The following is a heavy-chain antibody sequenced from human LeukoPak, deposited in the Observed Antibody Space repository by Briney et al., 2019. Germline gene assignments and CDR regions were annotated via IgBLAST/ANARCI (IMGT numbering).Heavy chain of an antibody. V-gene: IGHV1-46*01. D-gene: IGHD2-8*01. CDR2: INPSGGST. CDR1: GYNFISYY. Sequence: ASVKVSCKASGYNFISYYMHWVRQAPGQGLEWMGIINPSGGSTSYAQKFQDRVTMTRDTATSTVYMELSSLKSEDTAVYYCAREDVVLVDAVRYYYYGMDVWGQGTTVTVSS. J-gene: IGHJ6*02. CDR3: AREDVVLVDAVRYYYYGMDV.